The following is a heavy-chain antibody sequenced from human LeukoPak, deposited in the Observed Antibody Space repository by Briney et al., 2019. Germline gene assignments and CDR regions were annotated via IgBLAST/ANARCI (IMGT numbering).Heavy chain of an antibody. CDR2: ISYDGSNK. V-gene: IGHV3-30*04. D-gene: IGHD3-10*01. CDR3: ARDRGLTMVRGVTMYYYYMDV. Sequence: GGSLRLSCAASGFTFSSYAMHWVRQAPGKGLEWVAVISYDGSNKYYADSVKGRFTISRDNSKNTLYLQMNSLRAEDTAVYYCARDRGLTMVRGVTMYYYYMDVWGKGTTVTVSS. CDR1: GFTFSSYA. J-gene: IGHJ6*03.